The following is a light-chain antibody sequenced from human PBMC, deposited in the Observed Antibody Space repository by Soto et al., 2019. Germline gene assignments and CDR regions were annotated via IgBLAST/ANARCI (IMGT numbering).Light chain of an antibody. CDR2: AAS. CDR3: QQTYSYPNS. V-gene: IGKV1-39*01. J-gene: IGKJ1*01. CDR1: QSISRY. Sequence: DIQMTQSPSSLSASVGEGVRMTCRASQSISRYLIWYQQKPGKAPKLLIYAASSLQSGVPSRFSGSGSGTDFTLTISSLQPEDFGTYFCQQTYSYPNSFGQGTKVDIK.